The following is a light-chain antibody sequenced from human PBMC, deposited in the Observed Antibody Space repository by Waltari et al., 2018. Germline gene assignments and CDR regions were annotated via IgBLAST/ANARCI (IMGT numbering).Light chain of an antibody. J-gene: IGLJ1*01. CDR2: EVN. CDR1: FTDIGSTTF. CDR3: SSDAGSDYPYV. Sequence: QSALTQPPSASGSPGQSVTLSCTGTFTDIGSTTFDSLYQQRPGKAPKLIIYEVNKRPSGVPDRFSGSKSGNTASLAVSGLQAEDEADYYCSSDAGSDYPYVFGTGTKVTVL. V-gene: IGLV2-8*01.